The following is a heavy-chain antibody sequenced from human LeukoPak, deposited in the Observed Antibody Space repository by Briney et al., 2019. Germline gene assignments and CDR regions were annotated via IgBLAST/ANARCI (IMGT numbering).Heavy chain of an antibody. CDR2: ISGSGGST. CDR1: GFTFSSYG. V-gene: IGHV3-23*01. D-gene: IGHD1-26*01. Sequence: GGSLRLSCAASGFTFSSYGMSWVRQAPGKGLEWVSAISGSGGSTYYADSVKGRFTISRDNSKNTLYLQMNSLRAEDTAVYYCAKDRAWELLSDYWGQGTLVTVSS. J-gene: IGHJ4*02. CDR3: AKDRAWELLSDY.